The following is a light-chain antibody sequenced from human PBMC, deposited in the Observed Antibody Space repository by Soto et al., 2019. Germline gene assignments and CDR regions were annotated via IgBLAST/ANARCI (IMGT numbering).Light chain of an antibody. CDR2: GAS. CDR1: QSVSSSY. V-gene: IGKV3-20*01. Sequence: EIMLTQSPGTLSLSPGERATLFCRASQSVSSSYLAWYQQKPGQAPRLLIYGASSRATGIPDRFSGSGSGTDFTLTISRLEPEDFAVYYCQQYGSSPWTFGQGTKVEIK. CDR3: QQYGSSPWT. J-gene: IGKJ1*01.